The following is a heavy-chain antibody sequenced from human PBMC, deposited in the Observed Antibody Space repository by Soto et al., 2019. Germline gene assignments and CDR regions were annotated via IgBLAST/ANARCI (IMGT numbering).Heavy chain of an antibody. V-gene: IGHV3-23*01. Sequence: EVQLLESGGVLVQPGGSLRLSCAASGFTFTTYSMSWVRQAPGKGLEWVAAIRRNGDKTFYADSVKGRFTISRDNAKNTLYVQMNSLRAADTAVYYCANWLDRWYEGILVTVSS. CDR2: IRRNGDKT. CDR3: ANWLDR. CDR1: GFTFTTYS. J-gene: IGHJ5*02.